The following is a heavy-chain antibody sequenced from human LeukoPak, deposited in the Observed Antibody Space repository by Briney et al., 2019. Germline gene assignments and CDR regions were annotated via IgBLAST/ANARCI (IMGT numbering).Heavy chain of an antibody. CDR2: INTDGSST. CDR1: GFTFSAYW. D-gene: IGHD2-2*01. CDR3: ARGGGGAI. J-gene: IGHJ4*02. Sequence: PGGSLRLSCAASGFTFSAYWMYWVRQAPGKGLLWVSRINTDGSSTKYADSVKGRFTISRDNAKNALYLQMSSLSTEDTAVYYGARGGGGAIWGQGTLVTVSS. V-gene: IGHV3-74*03.